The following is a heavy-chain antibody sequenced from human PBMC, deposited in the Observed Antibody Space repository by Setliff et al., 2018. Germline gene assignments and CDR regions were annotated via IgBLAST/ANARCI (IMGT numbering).Heavy chain of an antibody. D-gene: IGHD4-4*01. J-gene: IGHJ6*03. CDR3: ARGRPTANPYYYYYMDV. V-gene: IGHV1-2*06. Sequence: ASVKVSCKASRYTFTLYYLHWVRQAPGQGLEWMGRINANSGNINYIQKFQGRVTMTRDTSISTAYMDLSSLRSDDMAVYYCARGRPTANPYYYYYMDVWGKGTTVTVSS. CDR1: RYTFTLYY. CDR2: INANSGNI.